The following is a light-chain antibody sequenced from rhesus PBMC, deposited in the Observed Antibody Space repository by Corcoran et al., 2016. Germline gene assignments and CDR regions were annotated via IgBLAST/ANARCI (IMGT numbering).Light chain of an antibody. V-gene: IGKV1-69*01. Sequence: DIQMTQSPSSLSASVGDTVTLTCRARQGIRDWLAWYQQKPGKAPNLLIYRASNLESGVPSRLSGRGYGTEFTLTISGLQPEDIATYYCQQQDETPFSFGQWTKVEI. J-gene: IGKJ2*01. CDR3: QQQDETPFS. CDR2: RAS. CDR1: QGIRDW.